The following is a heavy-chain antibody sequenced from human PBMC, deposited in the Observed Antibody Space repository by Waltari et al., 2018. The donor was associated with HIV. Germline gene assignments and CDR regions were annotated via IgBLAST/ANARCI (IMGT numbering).Heavy chain of an antibody. J-gene: IGHJ4*02. CDR1: GFTFSDFT. V-gene: IGHV3-48*01. CDR2: IDSSSSVV. CDR3: VRPATVTSDGFDY. D-gene: IGHD4-17*01. Sequence: EMQLVESGGGLVQPGGSLRLSCAASGFTFSDFTMNWVRQAPGKGLEWVSYIDSSSSVVHYSDSVNGRFTISRDNAKRSLFLQMNSLRAEDTALYYCVRPATVTSDGFDYWGQGTLVTVSS.